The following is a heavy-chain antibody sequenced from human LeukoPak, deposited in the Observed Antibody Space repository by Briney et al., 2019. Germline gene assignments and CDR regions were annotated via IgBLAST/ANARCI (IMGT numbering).Heavy chain of an antibody. D-gene: IGHD3-16*02. V-gene: IGHV4-34*01. J-gene: IGHJ4*02. CDR2: INHRGST. CDR1: GGSFSGYY. CDR3: ARHSYDYVWGSYRYSGTSGYFDY. Sequence: KPSETLSLTCAVYGGSFSGYYWSWIRQPPEKGREWIGEINHRGSTNYNPSLKSRVTISVDTSKNQFSLKLSSVTAADTAVYYCARHSYDYVWGSYRYSGTSGYFDYWGQGTLVTVSS.